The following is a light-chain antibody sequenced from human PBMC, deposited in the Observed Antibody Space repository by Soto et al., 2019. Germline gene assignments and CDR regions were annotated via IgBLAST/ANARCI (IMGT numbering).Light chain of an antibody. CDR3: QQLSNWPWT. CDR1: QSVSSY. V-gene: IGKV3-11*01. CDR2: DAS. Sequence: EIVLTQSPATLSLSPGERATLSCRASQSVSSYLAWYQQKPGQAPMLLIYDASNRATGIPARFSGSGSGTDFTLTISSLELEDFAVYYCQQLSNWPWTFVQGTKVESK. J-gene: IGKJ1*01.